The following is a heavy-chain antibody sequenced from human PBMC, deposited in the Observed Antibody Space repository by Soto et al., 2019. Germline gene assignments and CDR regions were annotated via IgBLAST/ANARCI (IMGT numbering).Heavy chain of an antibody. V-gene: IGHV1-69*13. CDR1: GGTFSSYA. D-gene: IGHD6-6*01. CDR3: ARGRVELVGPRDYYYYGMDV. J-gene: IGHJ6*02. CDR2: IIPIFGTA. Sequence: SVKVSCKASGGTFSSYAISWVRQAPGQGLEWMGGIIPIFGTANYAQKFQGRVTITADESTSTAYMELSSLRSEDAAVYYCARGRVELVGPRDYYYYGMDVWGQGTPVTVYS.